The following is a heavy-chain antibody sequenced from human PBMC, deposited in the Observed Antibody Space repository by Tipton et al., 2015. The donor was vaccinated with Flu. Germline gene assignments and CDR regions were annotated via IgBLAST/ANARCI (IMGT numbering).Heavy chain of an antibody. Sequence: SLRLSCAASGFTVSGHYMSWVRQGPGKGLRWISVIYSTTYIYYADSVKGRFTISRDISRNRVYLQMNNLRPDDTGLYYCARGVAGGFDVWGQGTMVTVSS. J-gene: IGHJ3*01. CDR1: GFTVSGHY. CDR3: ARGVAGGFDV. CDR2: IYSTTYI. D-gene: IGHD6-19*01. V-gene: IGHV3-66*02.